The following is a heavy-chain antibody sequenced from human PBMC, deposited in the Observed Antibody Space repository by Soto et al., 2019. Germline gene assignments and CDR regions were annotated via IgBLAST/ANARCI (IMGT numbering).Heavy chain of an antibody. CDR3: AGDDYYYYGMHA. CDR2: INPSGGST. CDR1: GYTFTSYY. Sequence: QVQLVHSGAEVKKPGASVKVSCKASGYTFTSYYMHWVRQAPGQGLEWMGIINPSGGSTSYAKKFQGRVTMTMDMYTSTVYMEMSSRRSEDTAVEYCAGDDYYYYGMHAWGQETTVTVSS. V-gene: IGHV1-46*01. J-gene: IGHJ6*02.